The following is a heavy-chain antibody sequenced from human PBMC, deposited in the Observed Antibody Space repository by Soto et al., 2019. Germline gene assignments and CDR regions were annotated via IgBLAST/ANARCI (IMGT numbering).Heavy chain of an antibody. CDR1: GFTFSNFA. Sequence: QVHLVESGGGVVQPGGSLRLSCAASGFTFSNFAMHWVRQAPGKGLEWVAVISYDGSNRYYAASVKGRFTISRDKSNNTLSLQMTSLRPDDTAVYYCARDVLPQPEGCDYWGWGTLVTVSS. D-gene: IGHD3-10*02. V-gene: IGHV3-30-3*01. CDR3: ARDVLPQPEGCDY. CDR2: ISYDGSNR. J-gene: IGHJ4*02.